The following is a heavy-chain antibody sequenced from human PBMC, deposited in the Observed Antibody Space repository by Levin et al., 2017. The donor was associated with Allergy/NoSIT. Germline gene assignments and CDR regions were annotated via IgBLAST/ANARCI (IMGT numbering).Heavy chain of an antibody. CDR2: IIPIFGTA. J-gene: IGHJ4*02. D-gene: IGHD3-22*01. CDR1: GGTFSSYA. V-gene: IGHV1-69*06. Sequence: SVKVSCKASGGTFSSYAISWVRQAPGQGLEWMGGIIPIFGTANYAQKFQGRVTITADKSTSTAYMELSSLRSEDTAVYYCAQNYYDSSGYYNTFDYWGQGTLVTVSS. CDR3: AQNYYDSSGYYNTFDY.